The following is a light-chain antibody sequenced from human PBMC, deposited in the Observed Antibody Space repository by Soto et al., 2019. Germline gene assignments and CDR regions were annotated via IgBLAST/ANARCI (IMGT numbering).Light chain of an antibody. Sequence: QSALTQPPSVSAAPGQRVTISCSGSSSNIGNNYVSWYQQLPGTAPKPLIYENNKRPSGIPDRFSGSKSGTSATLGITGLQTGDEADYYCGTWDSSLGAVVFGGGTKVTVL. J-gene: IGLJ2*01. V-gene: IGLV1-51*02. CDR2: ENN. CDR1: SSNIGNNY. CDR3: GTWDSSLGAVV.